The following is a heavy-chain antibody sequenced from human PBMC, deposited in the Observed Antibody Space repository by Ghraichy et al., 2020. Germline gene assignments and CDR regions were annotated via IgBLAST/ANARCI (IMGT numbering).Heavy chain of an antibody. CDR1: GYTFTSYD. CDR2: MNPNSGNT. CDR3: ARGREPPYDILTGYYGGGYYYYGMDV. D-gene: IGHD3-9*01. J-gene: IGHJ6*02. Sequence: ASVKVSCKASGYTFTSYDINWVRQATGQGLEWMGWMNPNSGNTGYAQKFQGRVTMTRNTSISTAYMELSSLRSEDTAVYYCARGREPPYDILTGYYGGGYYYYGMDVWGQGTTVTVSS. V-gene: IGHV1-8*01.